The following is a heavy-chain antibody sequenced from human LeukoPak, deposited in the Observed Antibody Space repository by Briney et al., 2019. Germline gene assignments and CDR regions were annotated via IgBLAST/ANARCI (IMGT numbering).Heavy chain of an antibody. CDR1: GFTFSSYG. D-gene: IGHD3-3*01. CDR3: AKMSGRRSGITIFGVVKPRNWFDP. J-gene: IGHJ5*02. Sequence: PGGSLRLSCAASGFTFSSYGMHWVRQAPGKGLEWVAFIRYDGSNKYYADSVKGRFTISRDNSKNTLHLQMNSLRAEDTAVYYCAKMSGRRSGITIFGVVKPRNWFDPWGQGTLVTVSS. V-gene: IGHV3-30*02. CDR2: IRYDGSNK.